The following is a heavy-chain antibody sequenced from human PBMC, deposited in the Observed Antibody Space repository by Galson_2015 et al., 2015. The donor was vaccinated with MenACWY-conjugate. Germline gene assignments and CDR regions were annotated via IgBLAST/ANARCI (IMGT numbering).Heavy chain of an antibody. V-gene: IGHV3-48*04. CDR2: ISSSSSTI. Sequence: SLRLSCAASGFTFSSYSMNWVRQAPGKGLEWVSYISSSSSTIYYADSVKGRFTISRDNAKNSLYPQMNSLRAEDTAVYYCASALAFEYFQHWGQGTLVTVSS. D-gene: IGHD3-3*02. CDR1: GFTFSSYS. J-gene: IGHJ1*01. CDR3: ASALAFEYFQH.